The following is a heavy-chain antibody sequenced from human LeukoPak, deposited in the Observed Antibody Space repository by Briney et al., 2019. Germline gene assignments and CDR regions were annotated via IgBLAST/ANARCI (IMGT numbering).Heavy chain of an antibody. J-gene: IGHJ4*02. CDR2: IYYSGST. Sequence: PSETLSLTCAVYGGSFSGYYWSWIRQPPGKGLEWIGYIYYSGSTYYNPSLKSRVTISVDTSKNQFSLKLSSVTAADTAVYYCARNNVAIASGGVDYWGQGTLVTVSS. CDR3: ARNNVAIASGGVDY. D-gene: IGHD2-2*02. CDR1: GGSFSGYY. V-gene: IGHV4-34*09.